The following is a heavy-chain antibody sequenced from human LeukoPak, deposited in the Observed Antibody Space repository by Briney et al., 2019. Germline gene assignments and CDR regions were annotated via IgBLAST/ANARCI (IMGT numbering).Heavy chain of an antibody. CDR3: ARVLMTRHLYSTSSRGSDDYYYMDV. V-gene: IGHV1-69*04. D-gene: IGHD6-6*01. CDR2: IIPITGTA. J-gene: IGHJ6*03. CDR1: GGTFSNYG. Sequence: SLKVSCKASGGTFSNYGITWVRQVPGQGLEWMARIIPITGTANIAQRFQGRVTITEDKSTSTAYMELSSLRSEDTAVYYCARVLMTRHLYSTSSRGSDDYYYMDVWGKGTTVTVSS.